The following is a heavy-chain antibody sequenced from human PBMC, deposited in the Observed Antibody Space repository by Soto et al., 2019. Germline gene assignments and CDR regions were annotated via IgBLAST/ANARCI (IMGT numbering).Heavy chain of an antibody. V-gene: IGHV3-64*01. CDR3: AREQYNWNDVFDY. D-gene: IGHD1-1*01. CDR1: GFPFSSYA. J-gene: IGHJ4*02. CDR2: ISSNGGST. Sequence: PGGSLRLSCAASGFPFSSYAMHWVRQAPGKGLEYVSAISSNGGSTYYANSVKGRFTISRDNSKNTLYLQMGSLRAEDMAVYYCAREQYNWNDVFDYWGQGTLVTVSS.